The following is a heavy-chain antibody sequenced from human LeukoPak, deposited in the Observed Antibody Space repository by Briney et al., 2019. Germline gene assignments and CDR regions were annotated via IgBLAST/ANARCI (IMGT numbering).Heavy chain of an antibody. CDR3: ARIAITGFDAFDI. Sequence: GESLKISCKGSGYSFTTYWIGWVRQMPGKGLECMGIIYPDDSGTRYSPSFQGQVTISADKSISTAYLQWSSLKASDTAMYYCARIAITGFDAFDIWGQGTMVTVSS. CDR1: GYSFTTYW. J-gene: IGHJ3*02. D-gene: IGHD1-20*01. CDR2: IYPDDSGT. V-gene: IGHV5-51*01.